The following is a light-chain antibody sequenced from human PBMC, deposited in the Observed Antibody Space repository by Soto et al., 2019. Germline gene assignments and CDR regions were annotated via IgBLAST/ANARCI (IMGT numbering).Light chain of an antibody. CDR2: GAS. CDR1: QSVNSRY. J-gene: IGKJ1*01. Sequence: EIVLTQSPGTLSLSPGERATLSCRASQSVNSRYLAWYQQKPGQAPRLLIYGASSRATGIPDRFTGSGSGTDFTLTISRLEPEDFAVYYCQQYGDSRTFGQGTKVEIK. V-gene: IGKV3-20*01. CDR3: QQYGDSRT.